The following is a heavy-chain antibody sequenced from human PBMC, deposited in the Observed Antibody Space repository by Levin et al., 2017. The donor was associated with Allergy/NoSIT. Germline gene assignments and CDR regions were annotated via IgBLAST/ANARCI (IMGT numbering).Heavy chain of an antibody. D-gene: IGHD3-3*01. CDR1: GFTFSSYG. CDR3: ARGYYDFWSGSLYDAFDI. CDR2: ISYDGSNK. Sequence: PGGSLRLSCAASGFTFSSYGMHWVRQAPGKGLEWVAVISYDGSNKYYADSVKGRFTISRDNSKNTLYLQMNSLRAEDTAVYYCARGYYDFWSGSLYDAFDIWGQGTMVTVSS. J-gene: IGHJ3*02. V-gene: IGHV3-30*03.